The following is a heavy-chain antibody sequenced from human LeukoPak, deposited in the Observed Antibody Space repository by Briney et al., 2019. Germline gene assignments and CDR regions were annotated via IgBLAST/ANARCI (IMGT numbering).Heavy chain of an antibody. Sequence: SETLSLTCTVSGGSISSYYWSWIRQPPGKGLEWIGYIYYSGSTNYSPSLKSRVTISVDTSKTQFSLKLSSVTAADTAVYYCARLGVRYSTSSWWFDPWGQGTLVTVSS. J-gene: IGHJ5*02. CDR2: IYYSGST. D-gene: IGHD6-6*01. V-gene: IGHV4-59*08. CDR3: ARLGVRYSTSSWWFDP. CDR1: GGSISSYY.